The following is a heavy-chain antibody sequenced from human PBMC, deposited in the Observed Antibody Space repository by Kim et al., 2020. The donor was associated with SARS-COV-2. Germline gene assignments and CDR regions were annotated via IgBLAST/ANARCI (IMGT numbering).Heavy chain of an antibody. V-gene: IGHV4-30-4*08. CDR3: ARSSSGPDLGRAYFWFDP. CDR2: IYYTGNT. J-gene: IGHJ5*02. Sequence: SETLSLTCTVSGGSISSGNYYWTWIRQLPGTGLEWIGYIYYTGNTYYNPSLKSRLSMSVDTSKNLFSLEMTSVTAADTAVYFCARSSSGPDLGRAYFWFDPCGQGTLVTVSS. D-gene: IGHD3-3*01. CDR1: GGSISSGNYY.